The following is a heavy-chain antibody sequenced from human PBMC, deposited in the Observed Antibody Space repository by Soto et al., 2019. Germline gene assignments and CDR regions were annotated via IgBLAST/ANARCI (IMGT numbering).Heavy chain of an antibody. V-gene: IGHV3-33*01. CDR3: ARDPSVGSGGGPDYYYYYMDV. CDR2: IWYDGSNK. Sequence: QVQLVESGGGVVQPGRSLRLSCAASGFTFSNYAMHWVRQAPGKGLEWVAVIWYDGSNKYYADSVKGRFTISRDNSKNTLYLQVNSLRAEDTAVYYCARDPSVGSGGGPDYYYYYMDVWGKGTTVTVSS. CDR1: GFTFSNYA. D-gene: IGHD3-10*01. J-gene: IGHJ6*03.